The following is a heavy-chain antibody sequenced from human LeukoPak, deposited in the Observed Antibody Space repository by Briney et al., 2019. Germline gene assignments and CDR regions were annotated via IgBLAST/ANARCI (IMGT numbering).Heavy chain of an antibody. Sequence: PSETLSLTCAVSGGSISSCGYYWSWLRQPPGKGLVWIGNIYDSGSTYYNPSLKSRVTTSVDRSKNQFSLKMSSVTAADTAVYYCARVPRYCSSTSCSGHDAFDIWGQGTMVTVSS. J-gene: IGHJ3*02. CDR1: GGSISSCGYY. D-gene: IGHD2-2*01. CDR2: IYDSGST. V-gene: IGHV4-30-2*01. CDR3: ARVPRYCSSTSCSGHDAFDI.